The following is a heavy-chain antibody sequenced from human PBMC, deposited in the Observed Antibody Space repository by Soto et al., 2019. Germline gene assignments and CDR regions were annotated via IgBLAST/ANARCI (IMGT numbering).Heavy chain of an antibody. CDR1: GFTFSSYS. J-gene: IGHJ6*03. V-gene: IGHV3-21*01. CDR3: ARDSGGILFRPNYYYYYMDV. D-gene: IGHD3-10*01. CDR2: ISSSSSYI. Sequence: GGSLRLSCAASGFTFSSYSMNWVRQAPGKGLEWVSSISSSSSYIYYADSVKGRFTISRDNAKNSLYLQMNSLRAEDTAVYYCARDSGGILFRPNYYYYYMDVWGKGTTVTVSS.